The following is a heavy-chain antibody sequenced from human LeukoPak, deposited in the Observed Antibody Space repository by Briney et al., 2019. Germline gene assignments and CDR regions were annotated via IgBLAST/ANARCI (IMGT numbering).Heavy chain of an antibody. V-gene: IGHV3-23*01. CDR3: AKGIYSSGWSYFDY. CDR1: GFTFSNSA. CDR2: LSGSGITT. D-gene: IGHD6-19*01. J-gene: IGHJ4*01. Sequence: PGGSLRLSCAASGFTFSNSAMSWVRQAPGKGLEWVSTLSGSGITTYYADSVKDRITISRDNSKNTLYLQMNSLRAEDTAVYYCAKGIYSSGWSYFDYWGHGTLVTVSS.